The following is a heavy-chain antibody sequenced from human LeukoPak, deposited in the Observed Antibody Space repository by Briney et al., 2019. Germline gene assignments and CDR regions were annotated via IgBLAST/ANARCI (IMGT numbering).Heavy chain of an antibody. V-gene: IGHV4-39*01. CDR1: GGSISSSSYY. J-gene: IGHJ3*02. CDR3: ASLVVITSGAFDI. CDR2: IYYSGST. D-gene: IGHD3-22*01. Sequence: SETLSLTCTVSGGSISSSSYYWGWIRQPPGKGLEWIGSIYYSGSTYYNPSLKSRVTISVDTSKNQFSLKLSSVTAADKAVYYCASLVVITSGAFDIWGQGTMVTVSS.